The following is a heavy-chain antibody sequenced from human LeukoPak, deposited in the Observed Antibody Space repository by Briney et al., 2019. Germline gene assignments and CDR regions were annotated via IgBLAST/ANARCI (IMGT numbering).Heavy chain of an antibody. V-gene: IGHV3-48*01. CDR3: ARDTSLGYCTNGVCPLGY. Sequence: GGSLRLSCAASGFTFSSYSMNWVRQAPGKGLEWVSYIRSSSSTIYYADSVKGRFTISRDNAKNSLYLQMNSLRAEDTAVYYCARDTSLGYCTNGVCPLGYWGQGTLVTVYS. D-gene: IGHD2-8*01. J-gene: IGHJ4*02. CDR1: GFTFSSYS. CDR2: IRSSSSTI.